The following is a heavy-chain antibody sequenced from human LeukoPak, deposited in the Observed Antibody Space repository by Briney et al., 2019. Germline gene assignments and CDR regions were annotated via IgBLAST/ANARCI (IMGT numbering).Heavy chain of an antibody. J-gene: IGHJ3*02. D-gene: IGHD2-2*02. Sequence: GASVKVSCKASGYTFTSYDINWVRQATGQGLEWMGWMNPNSGNTGYAQKFQGRVTMTRNTSISTAYMELSSLRSEDTAVYYCARGSLCSSTSCYTLGAFDIWGQGTMATVSS. V-gene: IGHV1-8*01. CDR1: GYTFTSYD. CDR3: ARGSLCSSTSCYTLGAFDI. CDR2: MNPNSGNT.